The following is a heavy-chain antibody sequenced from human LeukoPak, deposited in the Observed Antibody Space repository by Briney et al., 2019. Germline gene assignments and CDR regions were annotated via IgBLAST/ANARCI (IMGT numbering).Heavy chain of an antibody. Sequence: GGSLRLSCVASGFTFSSYEMNWVRQAPGKGLEWVSYISSSGTTIYYADSVKGRFTIFRDNAKNSLHLQMNSLRAEDTAVYYCARGSTYYYGMDVWGQGTTVTVSS. CDR3: ARGSTYYYGMDV. CDR1: GFTFSSYE. CDR2: ISSSGTTI. J-gene: IGHJ6*02. V-gene: IGHV3-48*03.